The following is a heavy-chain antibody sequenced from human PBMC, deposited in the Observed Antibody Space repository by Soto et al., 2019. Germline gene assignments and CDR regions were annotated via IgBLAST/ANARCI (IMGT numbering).Heavy chain of an antibody. Sequence: GGSLRLSCAATGFTFSSYAMHWVRQAPGKGLEWVAVLSYYGSNKYYADSVKGRFTISRDNSKNTLYLQMNSLRAEDTAVYYCLSEMVPYYYYGMDVWGQGT. CDR1: GFTFSSYA. V-gene: IGHV3-30-3*01. J-gene: IGHJ6*02. D-gene: IGHD2-8*01. CDR3: LSEMVPYYYYGMDV. CDR2: LSYYGSNK.